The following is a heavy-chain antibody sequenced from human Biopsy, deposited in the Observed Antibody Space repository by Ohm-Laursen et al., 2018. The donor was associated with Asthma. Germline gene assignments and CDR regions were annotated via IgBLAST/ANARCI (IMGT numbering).Heavy chain of an antibody. V-gene: IGHV3-33*08. CDR3: ARKIAARGGMGV. Sequence: SLRLSCAASGFVFRSHAMHWVRQAPGKGLEWVSFIWYDGRKKTYADSVKGRFTISRGNSKNTLYLQMNSLRAEDTAVYYCARKIAARGGMGVWGQGTTVTVSS. J-gene: IGHJ6*02. CDR2: IWYDGRKK. CDR1: GFVFRSHA. D-gene: IGHD6-6*01.